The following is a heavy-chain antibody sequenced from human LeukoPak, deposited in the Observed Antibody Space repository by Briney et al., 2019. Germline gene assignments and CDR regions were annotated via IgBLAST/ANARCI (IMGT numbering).Heavy chain of an antibody. D-gene: IGHD2-21*02. J-gene: IGHJ5*02. V-gene: IGHV4-59*06. CDR1: GGSISSYY. CDR3: ARDGAPCGGDCYPSGP. Sequence: PSETLSLTCTVSGGSISSYYWSWIRQHPAKGLEWIGYIYYSGSTYYNPSLKSRVTISVDTSKNQFSLKLSSVTAADTAVYYCARDGAPCGGDCYPSGPWGQGTLVTVSS. CDR2: IYYSGST.